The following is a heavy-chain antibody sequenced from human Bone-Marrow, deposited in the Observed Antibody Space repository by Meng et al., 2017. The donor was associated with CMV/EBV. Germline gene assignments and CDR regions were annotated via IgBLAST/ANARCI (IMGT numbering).Heavy chain of an antibody. D-gene: IGHD6-19*01. J-gene: IGHJ4*02. CDR3: ARDEYSRGWGDYFDY. V-gene: IGHV3-7*01. CDR1: GFTFSSYW. CDR2: IKQDGSEK. Sequence: GGSLRLSCAASGFTFSSYWMSWVRQAPGKGLEWVANIKQDGSEKYYVDSVKGRFTISRDNAKNSLYLQMNSLRAEDTAVYYCARDEYSRGWGDYFDYWGQGTLVTVSS.